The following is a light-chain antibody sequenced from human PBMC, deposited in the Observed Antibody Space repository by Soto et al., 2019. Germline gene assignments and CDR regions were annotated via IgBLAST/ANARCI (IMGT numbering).Light chain of an antibody. Sequence: QSVLTQPPSASGSPGQSVTISCTGTSSDVGGYNFVSWYQHHPGKAPKLMIYEVSKRPSGVSYRFSGSKSGNTASLTISGLQAEDEADYYCISYTVSRSYVFGAGTKVIV. J-gene: IGLJ1*01. CDR1: SSDVGGYNF. V-gene: IGLV2-8*01. CDR3: ISYTVSRSYV. CDR2: EVS.